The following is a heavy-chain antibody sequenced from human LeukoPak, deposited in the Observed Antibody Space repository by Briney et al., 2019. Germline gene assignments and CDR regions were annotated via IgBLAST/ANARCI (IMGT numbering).Heavy chain of an antibody. Sequence: GGSLRLSCTASGFIFSSYSMNWVRQAPGKGLEWVSSISSSSSYIFYADSVKGRFTISRDNAKTSLYLQMSRLRAEETAVYYCARDRDDTSGYYPRALKYSGHGTLVTVSS. V-gene: IGHV3-21*01. CDR3: ARDRDDTSGYYPRALKY. CDR1: GFIFSSYS. CDR2: ISSSSSYI. D-gene: IGHD3-22*01. J-gene: IGHJ4*01.